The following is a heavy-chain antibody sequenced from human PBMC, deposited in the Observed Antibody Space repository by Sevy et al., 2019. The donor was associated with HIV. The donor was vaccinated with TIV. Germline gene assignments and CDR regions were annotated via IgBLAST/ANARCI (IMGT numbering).Heavy chain of an antibody. V-gene: IGHV3-23*01. D-gene: IGHD1-1*01. Sequence: GGSLRLSCAASGFTFSRSAMSWVRQAPGKGLEWVSTINTSGAGTHYAYSVWGKFTITTENSKNTLNLKMNSLRAEDKAAYCCAKGDYNCKFLFDYWGQGTLVTVSS. CDR3: AKGDYNCKFLFDY. CDR2: INTSGAGT. J-gene: IGHJ4*02. CDR1: GFTFSRSA.